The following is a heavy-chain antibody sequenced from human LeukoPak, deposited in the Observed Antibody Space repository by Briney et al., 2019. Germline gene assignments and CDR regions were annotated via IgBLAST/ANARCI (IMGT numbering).Heavy chain of an antibody. CDR1: GFTFSSYG. CDR2: IRYDGSNK. V-gene: IGHV3-30*02. Sequence: PGGSLRLSCAASGFTFSSYGMHWVRQAPGKGLEWVAFIRYDGSNKYYADSVKGRFTISRDNSKNTLYLQMNSLRAEDTAVYYCAKPNQGIVGATLYYFDYWGQGTLVTASS. J-gene: IGHJ4*02. D-gene: IGHD1-26*01. CDR3: AKPNQGIVGATLYYFDY.